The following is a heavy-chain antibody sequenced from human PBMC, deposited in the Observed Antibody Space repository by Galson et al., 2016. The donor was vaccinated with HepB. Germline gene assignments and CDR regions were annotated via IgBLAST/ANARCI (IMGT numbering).Heavy chain of an antibody. Sequence: CAISGDSVSSNSAGWNWIRQSPSRGLEWLGRTFYRSNWQNDYAESVKSRISINPDTSKNQFSLQLNSVTPEDTAVYHCARSYLLGRGFGWWGQGTLVTVSS. CDR3: ARSYLLGRGFGW. J-gene: IGHJ4*02. D-gene: IGHD7-27*01. CDR1: GDSVSSNSAG. CDR2: TFYRSNWQN. V-gene: IGHV6-1*01.